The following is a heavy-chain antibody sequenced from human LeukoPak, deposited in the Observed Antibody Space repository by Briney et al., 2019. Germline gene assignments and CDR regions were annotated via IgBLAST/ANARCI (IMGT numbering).Heavy chain of an antibody. CDR1: GGSITQTNY. V-gene: IGHV4-4*02. Sequence: PSETLSLTCDVSGGSITQTNYWTWVRQPPGKGLEWIGEVNLQGSTNYNPSLMRRVAISVDTSANHVSLQLTSVTAADTAVYYCARGGRDGYTLYPFDYWGQGTLVTVSS. D-gene: IGHD5-24*01. CDR3: ARGGRDGYTLYPFDY. CDR2: VNLQGST. J-gene: IGHJ4*02.